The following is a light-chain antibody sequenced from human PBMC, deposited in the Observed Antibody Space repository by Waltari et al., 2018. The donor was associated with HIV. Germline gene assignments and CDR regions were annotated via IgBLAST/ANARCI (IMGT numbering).Light chain of an antibody. V-gene: IGKV1-5*03. CDR3: QQYNSYPYI. Sequence: DIQITQSPSTLSASVGDRVTITCRASQSISSRLAWYQQTPGKAPKLLIYKASNLQSGVPSRFIGSGSGTEFTLTISSLQPDDFATYYCQQYNSYPYIFGQGTKLEIK. CDR1: QSISSR. CDR2: KAS. J-gene: IGKJ2*01.